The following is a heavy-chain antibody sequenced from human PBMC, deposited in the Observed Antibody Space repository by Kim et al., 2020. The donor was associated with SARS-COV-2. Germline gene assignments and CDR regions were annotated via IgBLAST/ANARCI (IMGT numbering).Heavy chain of an antibody. D-gene: IGHD6-13*01. J-gene: IGHJ4*02. CDR3: ARGRFSSWAFDY. Sequence: NYAQKLQGRVTMPTDTSTSTAYMELRSLRPDDTAVYYCARGRFSSWAFDYWGQGTLVTVSS. V-gene: IGHV1-18*01.